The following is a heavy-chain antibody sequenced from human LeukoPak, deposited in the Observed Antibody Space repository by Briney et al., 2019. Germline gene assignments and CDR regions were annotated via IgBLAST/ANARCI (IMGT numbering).Heavy chain of an antibody. CDR1: GGSISSYY. J-gene: IGHJ3*02. V-gene: IGHV4-59*01. CDR2: IYYSGST. CDR3: ARIRDYYDFWSGYYTPDAFDI. Sequence: SETLSLTCTVSGGSISSYYWSWIRQPPGKGLEWIGYIYYSGSTNYSPSLKSRVTISVDTSKNQFSLKLSSVTAADTAVYYCARIRDYYDFWSGYYTPDAFDIWGQGTMVTVSS. D-gene: IGHD3-3*01.